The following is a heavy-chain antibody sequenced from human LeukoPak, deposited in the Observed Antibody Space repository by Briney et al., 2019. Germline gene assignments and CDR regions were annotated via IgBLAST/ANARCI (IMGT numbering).Heavy chain of an antibody. Sequence: ASVTVSCKACGYTFTSYDINWVRQATGQGLAWMGWINANSGNTGYAQKFQRRVTVNRNNYISRAYMELSSLRSEDTAVSCCARGPLSQWLVNSACFALWGQGTLVTVSS. CDR1: GYTFTSYD. J-gene: IGHJ4*02. CDR3: ARGPLSQWLVNSACFAL. V-gene: IGHV1-8*01. CDR2: INANSGNT. D-gene: IGHD6-19*01.